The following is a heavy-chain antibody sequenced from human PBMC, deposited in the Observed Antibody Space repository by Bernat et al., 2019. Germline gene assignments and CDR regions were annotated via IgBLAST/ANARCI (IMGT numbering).Heavy chain of an antibody. D-gene: IGHD3-10*01. CDR3: ARGEGTLGT. V-gene: IGHV3-30-3*01. J-gene: IGHJ5*02. CDR1: GFTFSSYA. CDR2: ISYDGSIK. Sequence: QVQLVESGGGVVQPGRSLRLSCAASGFTFSSYAMHWVRQAPGKWLEWVAVISYDGSIKYYADSVKSRFTISRDNSKNTLYLQMDSLRADDTAVYYCARGEGTLGTWGQGTLVTVSS.